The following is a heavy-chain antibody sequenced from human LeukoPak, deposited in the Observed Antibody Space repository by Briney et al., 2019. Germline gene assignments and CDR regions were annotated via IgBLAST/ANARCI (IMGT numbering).Heavy chain of an antibody. CDR3: AKDMSCSSISCPLDY. CDR1: GFTFSSYG. CDR2: ISYDGSNK. J-gene: IGHJ4*02. D-gene: IGHD2-2*01. Sequence: GRSLRLSCAASGFTFSSYGMHWVRQAPGKGLEWVAVISYDGSNKNYAHSVKGRFTISRDNSKNTLYLQMNSLRAEDTAAYYCAKDMSCSSISCPLDYWGQGTLVTVSS. V-gene: IGHV3-30*18.